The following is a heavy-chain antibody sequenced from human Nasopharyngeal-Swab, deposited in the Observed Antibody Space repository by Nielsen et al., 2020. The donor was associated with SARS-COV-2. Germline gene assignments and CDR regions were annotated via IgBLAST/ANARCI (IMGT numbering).Heavy chain of an antibody. V-gene: IGHV3-21*01. D-gene: IGHD2-15*01. CDR1: GLTFSSYS. CDR2: ISSSSSYI. Sequence: GGSLRLSCSASGLTFSSYSMNCVRQAPGKGLEWFSSISSSSSYIYYADSVKGRFTISRDNAKNSLYLQMNSLRDEDTAVYYCARPPVYCSGGSCYSWGQGTLVTVSS. J-gene: IGHJ4*02. CDR3: ARPPVYCSGGSCYS.